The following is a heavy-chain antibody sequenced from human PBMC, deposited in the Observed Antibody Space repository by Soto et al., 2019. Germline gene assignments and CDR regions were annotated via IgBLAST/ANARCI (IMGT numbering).Heavy chain of an antibody. D-gene: IGHD3-10*01. CDR3: ARERQRAGEGYSYYGMDV. CDR2: IIPIFGTA. J-gene: IGHJ6*02. CDR1: GGTFSSYA. V-gene: IGHV1-69*13. Sequence: SVKVSCKASGGTFSSYAISWVRQAPGQGLEWMGGIIPIFGTANYAQKFQGRVTITADESTSTAYMELSSLRSEDTAVYYCARERQRAGEGYSYYGMDVWGQGTTVTVSS.